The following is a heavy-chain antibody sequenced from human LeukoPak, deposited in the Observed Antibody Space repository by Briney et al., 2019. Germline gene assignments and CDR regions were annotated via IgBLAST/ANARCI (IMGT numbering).Heavy chain of an antibody. CDR2: IYYSGTT. V-gene: IGHV4-39*01. J-gene: IGHJ4*02. CDR1: GDSINSTSYF. Sequence: PSETLSLTCTVSGDSINSTSYFWGWIRQPPGKGLERIGTIYYSGTTYYNPYLKSRVTISVDTSKNQCSLKLSSGSASDTAVYYCARHKCSGIYCPFDYWGQGTLVTVSS. CDR3: ARHKCSGIYCPFDY. D-gene: IGHD2-15*01.